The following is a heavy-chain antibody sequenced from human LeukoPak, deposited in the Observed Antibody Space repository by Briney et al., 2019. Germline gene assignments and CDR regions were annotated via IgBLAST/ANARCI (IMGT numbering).Heavy chain of an antibody. D-gene: IGHD3-9*01. CDR3: AKVGQYYDILTGYLDY. Sequence: GGSLRLSCAASGFTFSSYAMSWVRQAPGKGLHWLSAISANGINTYYADSVKGRFTISRDNSKNTLYLQMNSLRAEDTAVYYCAKVGQYYDILTGYLDYWGQGTLATVSS. CDR1: GFTFSSYA. V-gene: IGHV3-23*01. CDR2: ISANGINT. J-gene: IGHJ4*02.